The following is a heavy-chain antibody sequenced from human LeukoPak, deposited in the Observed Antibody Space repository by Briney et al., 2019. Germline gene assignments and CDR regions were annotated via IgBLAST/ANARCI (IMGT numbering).Heavy chain of an antibody. CDR2: VSPNSSGT. D-gene: IGHD3-22*01. CDR3: ARAGYYDSSGYYHPFDY. J-gene: IGHJ4*02. Sequence: ASVKVSCKASGYTFSGYYIHWVRQAPGQGLEWMGWVSPNSSGTNYGQNFQGRVTMTRDTSISTAYMELRGLTPDDTAVYYCARAGYYDSSGYYHPFDYWGQGIVVTVSS. V-gene: IGHV1-2*02. CDR1: GYTFSGYY.